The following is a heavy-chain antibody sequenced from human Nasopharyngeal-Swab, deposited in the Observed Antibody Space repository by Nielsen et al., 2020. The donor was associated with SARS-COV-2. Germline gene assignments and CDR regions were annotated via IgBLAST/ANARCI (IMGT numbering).Heavy chain of an antibody. D-gene: IGHD3-22*01. CDR3: AKDNNPYYYDSSGYAFDI. Sequence: VGQAPGKGLERVSGISWNRGSTGYADSVKGGFTISRDNAKNSLYLQMNSLRAEDTALYYCAKDNNPYYYDSSGYAFDIWGQGTMVTVSS. V-gene: IGHV3-9*01. CDR2: ISWNRGST. J-gene: IGHJ3*02.